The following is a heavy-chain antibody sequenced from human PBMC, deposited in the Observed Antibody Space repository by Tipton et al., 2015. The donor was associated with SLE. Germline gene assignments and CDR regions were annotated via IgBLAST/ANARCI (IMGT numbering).Heavy chain of an antibody. J-gene: IGHJ4*02. V-gene: IGHV3-9*01. CDR1: GFTFDDYA. Sequence: SLRLSCAASGFTFDDYAMHWVRQAPGKGLEWVSGISWNSGSIGYADSVKGRFTISRDNAKNSLYLQMNSLRAEDTAVYYCARVVGATTGDDYWGQGTLVTVSS. CDR3: ARVVGATTGDDY. D-gene: IGHD1-26*01. CDR2: ISWNSGSI.